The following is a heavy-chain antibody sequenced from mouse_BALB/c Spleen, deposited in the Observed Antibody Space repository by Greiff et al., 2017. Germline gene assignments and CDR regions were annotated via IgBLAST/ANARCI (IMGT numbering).Heavy chain of an antibody. J-gene: IGHJ3*01. CDR3: NAWDYYGSSPDAY. CDR1: GFNIKDYY. CDR2: IDPENGDT. D-gene: IGHD1-1*01. V-gene: IGHV14-4*02. Sequence: EVQLQQSGAELVRSGASVKLSCTASGFNIKDYYMHWVKQRPEQGLEWIGWIDPENGDTEYAPKFQGKATMTADTSSNTAYPQLSSLTSEDTAVYYCNAWDYYGSSPDAYWGQGTLVTVSA.